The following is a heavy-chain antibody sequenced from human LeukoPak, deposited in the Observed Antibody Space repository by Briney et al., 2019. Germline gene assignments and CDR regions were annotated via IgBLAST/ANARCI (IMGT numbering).Heavy chain of an antibody. J-gene: IGHJ3*02. Sequence: ASVKVSCKASGYTFTSYGISWVRQAPGQGPEWMGWISAYNGYTNYAQKLQGRVTITTDTSTSTAYMELRSLRSDDTAVYYCARAGWYELPRYAFDIWGQGTMVTVSS. D-gene: IGHD6-19*01. CDR1: GYTFTSYG. CDR3: ARAGWYELPRYAFDI. V-gene: IGHV1-18*01. CDR2: ISAYNGYT.